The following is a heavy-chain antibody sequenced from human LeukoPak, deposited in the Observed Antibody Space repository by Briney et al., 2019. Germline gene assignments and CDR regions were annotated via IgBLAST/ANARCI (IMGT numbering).Heavy chain of an antibody. D-gene: IGHD2-2*01. CDR2: IYYSGST. J-gene: IGHJ3*02. V-gene: IGHV4-59*08. Sequence: SETLSLTCTVSGGSISSYYWSWIRQPPGKGLEWIGYIYYSGSTNYNPSLKSRVTISVDTSKNQFSLKLSSVTAADTAVYYCARLDGIVVVPAGGAFDIWGQGTMVTVSS. CDR1: GGSISSYY. CDR3: ARLDGIVVVPAGGAFDI.